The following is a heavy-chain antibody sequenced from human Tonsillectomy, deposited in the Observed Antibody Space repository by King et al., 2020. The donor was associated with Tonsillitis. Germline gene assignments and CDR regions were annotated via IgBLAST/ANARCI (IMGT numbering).Heavy chain of an antibody. CDR2: INPNSGGT. CDR3: ARDLLEAVAVYFFAS. CDR1: GYTFTDYY. D-gene: IGHD6-19*01. Sequence: QLVQSGAEVKKPGASVKVSCKASGYTFTDYYMHWVRQAPGQGLEWMGWINPNSGGTHSAQKFQGRVSMTRDTSSSTAYMELSGLNSDDAAVYYCARDLLEAVAVYFFASWGQGTLVTVSA. V-gene: IGHV1-2*02. J-gene: IGHJ5*01.